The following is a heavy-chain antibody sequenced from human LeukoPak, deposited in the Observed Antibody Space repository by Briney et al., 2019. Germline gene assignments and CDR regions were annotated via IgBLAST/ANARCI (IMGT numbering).Heavy chain of an antibody. CDR1: GGSISSGGYS. CDR2: IYYSGST. Sequence: SQTLSLTCAVSGGSISSGGYSWSWIRQPPGKGLEWIGYIYYSGSTNYNPSLKSRVTISVDTSKNQFSLKLSSVTAADTAVYYCARAASDFWSGYYYYYMDVWGKGTTVTVS. CDR3: ARAASDFWSGYYYYYMDV. V-gene: IGHV4-61*08. D-gene: IGHD3-3*01. J-gene: IGHJ6*03.